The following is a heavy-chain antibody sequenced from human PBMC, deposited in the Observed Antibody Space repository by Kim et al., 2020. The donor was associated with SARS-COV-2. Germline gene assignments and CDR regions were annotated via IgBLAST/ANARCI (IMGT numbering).Heavy chain of an antibody. Sequence: ASVKVSCKASGFTFTSYHIHWVRQAPGQRLEWMGWINAGNSETQYSQKFQGRVTIARDASASTAYMELRSLRSEDTAVYYCARELLWFGESQYWFDPWGQGTLVTVSS. D-gene: IGHD3-10*01. CDR3: ARELLWFGESQYWFDP. J-gene: IGHJ5*02. V-gene: IGHV1-3*01. CDR1: GFTFTSYH. CDR2: INAGNSET.